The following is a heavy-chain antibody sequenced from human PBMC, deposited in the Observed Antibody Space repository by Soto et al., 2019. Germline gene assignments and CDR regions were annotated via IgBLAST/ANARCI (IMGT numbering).Heavy chain of an antibody. CDR3: AAFATTGDAFDV. J-gene: IGHJ3*01. D-gene: IGHD4-17*01. Sequence: QMQLVQSGPEVKKPGTSVKVSCKASGFTFTRSAVQWVRQARGQRPEWIGWIVVGSGNTNYAQKFQERVTITRDMSTSTAYMELSSLRSEDTAVYYCAAFATTGDAFDVWGQGIMVTVSS. CDR2: IVVGSGNT. V-gene: IGHV1-58*01. CDR1: GFTFTRSA.